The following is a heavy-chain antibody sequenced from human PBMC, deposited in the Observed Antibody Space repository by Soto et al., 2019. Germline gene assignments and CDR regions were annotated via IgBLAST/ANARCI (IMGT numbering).Heavy chain of an antibody. J-gene: IGHJ4*02. CDR1: GNSIRSYY. D-gene: IGHD3-10*01. V-gene: IGHV4-59*08. CDR2: IYYSGST. CDR3: ARHNYGSGSTYFDY. Sequence: SETLSLTCTVTGNSIRSYYWSWIRKPPGKGLEWIGYIYYSGSTNYNPSLKSRVTISVDTSKNQFSLKLNSMTAADTAVYYCARHNYGSGSTYFDYWGQGTLVTVSS.